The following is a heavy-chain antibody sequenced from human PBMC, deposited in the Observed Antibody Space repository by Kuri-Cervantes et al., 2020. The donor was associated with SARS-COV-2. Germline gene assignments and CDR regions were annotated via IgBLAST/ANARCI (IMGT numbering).Heavy chain of an antibody. D-gene: IGHD6-6*01. CDR2: MNPNSGNT. V-gene: IGHV1-8*03. Sequence: ASVKVSCKASGYTFTSYGISWVRQATGQGLEWMGWMNPNSGNTGYAQKFQGRVTITRNTSISTAYMEQSSLRSEDTAVYYCARTIAAHQSGWFDPWGQGTLVTVSS. CDR3: ARTIAAHQSGWFDP. CDR1: GYTFTSYG. J-gene: IGHJ5*02.